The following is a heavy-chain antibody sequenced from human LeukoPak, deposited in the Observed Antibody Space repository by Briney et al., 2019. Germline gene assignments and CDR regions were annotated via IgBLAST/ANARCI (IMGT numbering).Heavy chain of an antibody. V-gene: IGHV5-51*01. CDR3: ARLGTPYYYYYMDV. D-gene: IGHD1-1*01. CDR1: GYTYSNYL. J-gene: IGHJ6*03. Sequence: GESLKLSCQGSGYTYSNYLIAWVRHLPATGLEWMGIIYPGDSDTQYSPSLQGQLSISADKLVNTAYLQWTRVKASDTAIYYCARLGTPYYYYYMDVWGRGTTVTVSS. CDR2: IYPGDSDT.